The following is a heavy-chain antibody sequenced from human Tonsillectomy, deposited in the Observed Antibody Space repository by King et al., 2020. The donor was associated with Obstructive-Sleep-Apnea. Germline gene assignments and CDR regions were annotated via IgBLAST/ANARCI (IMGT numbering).Heavy chain of an antibody. CDR3: TTDSLLDYGDYDAHYYYYYGMDV. J-gene: IGHJ6*02. CDR2: IKSKTDGGTT. Sequence: VQLVESGGGLVKPGGSLRLSCAASGFTFSNAWMSWVRQAPGKGLEWVGRIKSKTDGGTTDYAAPVKGRFTISRDDSRNTLYLQMNSLKTEDTAVYYCTTDSLLDYGDYDAHYYYYYGMDVWGQGTTVTVSS. CDR1: GFTFSNAW. V-gene: IGHV3-15*01. D-gene: IGHD4-17*01.